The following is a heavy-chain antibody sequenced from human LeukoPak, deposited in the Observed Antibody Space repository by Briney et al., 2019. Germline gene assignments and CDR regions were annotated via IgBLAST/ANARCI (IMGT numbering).Heavy chain of an antibody. CDR2: IYHSGST. CDR3: ARDRGSSGGFDY. Sequence: PSETLSLTCAVSGGSISSGGYSWSWIRQPPGKGLEWIGYIYHSGSTYYNPSLKSRVTISVDTSKNQFSLKLSSVTAADTAVYYCARDRGSSGGFDYWGQGTLVTVSS. V-gene: IGHV4-30-2*01. CDR1: GGSISSGGYS. J-gene: IGHJ4*02. D-gene: IGHD3-16*01.